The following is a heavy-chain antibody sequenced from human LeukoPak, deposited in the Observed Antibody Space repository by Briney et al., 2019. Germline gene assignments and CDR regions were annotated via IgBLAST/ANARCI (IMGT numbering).Heavy chain of an antibody. Sequence: PGGSLRLSCAASGFTLSTYTMNWVRQAPGKGLEWVSSITSSSSHMYYADSVKGRFTISRDNAENSLHLQMNSLRAEDTAVYYCARTAAGRGWDDWFDPWGQGTLVTVSS. CDR2: ITSSSSHM. CDR3: ARTAAGRGWDDWFDP. D-gene: IGHD1-26*01. V-gene: IGHV3-21*01. CDR1: GFTLSTYT. J-gene: IGHJ5*02.